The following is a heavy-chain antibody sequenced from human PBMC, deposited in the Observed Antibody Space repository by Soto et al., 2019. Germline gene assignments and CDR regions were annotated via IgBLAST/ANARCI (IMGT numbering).Heavy chain of an antibody. Sequence: SVKVSCKASGGAFSSFDISWVRQAPGQGLDWMGGIIPLFGTTNYAQKFQGRGTITADASTSTAFMELSSLTSEDTAVYYCVRGLTEGYYGVEVWGQGTTVTVSS. CDR2: IIPLFGTT. J-gene: IGHJ6*02. CDR1: GGAFSSFD. V-gene: IGHV1-69*13. CDR3: VRGLTEGYYGVEV.